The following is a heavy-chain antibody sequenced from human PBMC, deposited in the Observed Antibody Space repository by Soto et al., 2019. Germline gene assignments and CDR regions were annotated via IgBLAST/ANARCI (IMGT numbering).Heavy chain of an antibody. CDR2: IWYDGSNK. V-gene: IGHV3-33*01. J-gene: IGHJ4*02. D-gene: IGHD4-17*01. CDR1: GFTFSSYG. CDR3: ARDPAKPDYGDYGGSYY. Sequence: GGSLRLSCAASGFTFSSYGMHWVRQAPGKGLEWVAVIWYDGSNKYYADSVKGRFTISRDNSKNTLYLQMNSLRAEDTAVYYCARDPAKPDYGDYGGSYYWGQGTLVTVSS.